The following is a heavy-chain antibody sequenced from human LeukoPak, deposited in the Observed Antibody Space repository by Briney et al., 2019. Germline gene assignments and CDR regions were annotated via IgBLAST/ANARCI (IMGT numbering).Heavy chain of an antibody. D-gene: IGHD3-10*01. CDR3: ARDRPGVRFGELLFGDSDAFDI. Sequence: GGSLRLSCAASGFTFSSYGMHWVRQAPGKGLEWVAFIRYNGNNKYYADSVKGRFTISRDNAKNSLYLQMNSLRAEDTAVYYCARDRPGVRFGELLFGDSDAFDIWGQGTMVTVSS. CDR1: GFTFSSYG. V-gene: IGHV3-30*02. J-gene: IGHJ3*02. CDR2: IRYNGNNK.